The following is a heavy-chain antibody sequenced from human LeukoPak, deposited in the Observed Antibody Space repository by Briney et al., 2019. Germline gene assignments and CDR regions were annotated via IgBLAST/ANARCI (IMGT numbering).Heavy chain of an antibody. D-gene: IGHD4-23*01. V-gene: IGHV1-2*02. CDR2: INANSGGT. CDR3: ARGYGGNSVGYFDY. Sequence: ASVKVSCKASGYTFTSYGISWVRQAPGQGLEWMGWINANSGGTNYAQKFQGRVTMTRDTSISTAYMELSRLRSDDTAVYYCARGYGGNSVGYFDYWGQGTLVTVSS. CDR1: GYTFTSYG. J-gene: IGHJ4*02.